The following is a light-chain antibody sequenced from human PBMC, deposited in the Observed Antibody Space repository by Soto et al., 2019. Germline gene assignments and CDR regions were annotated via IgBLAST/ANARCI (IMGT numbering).Light chain of an antibody. CDR1: QSISGL. V-gene: IGKV1-5*03. J-gene: IGKJ2*01. Sequence: DIQMTRSPSTLSASVGDRVTITCRASQSISGLLAWYQQKPGKAPKLLIYKASGLESGVPSRFSGSGSGTEFTLTISSLQPDDFATYYCQQYNSYPYTFGQGTKVDIK. CDR3: QQYNSYPYT. CDR2: KAS.